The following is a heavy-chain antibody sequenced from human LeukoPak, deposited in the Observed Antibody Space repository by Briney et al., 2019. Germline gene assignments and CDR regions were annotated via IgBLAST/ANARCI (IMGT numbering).Heavy chain of an antibody. CDR2: ISSSGSTI. J-gene: IGHJ3*02. V-gene: IGHV3-48*03. D-gene: IGHD1-26*01. CDR1: GFTFSSYE. CDR3: ARPSRRSYNAFDI. Sequence: GGSLRLSCAASGFTFSSYEMNWVRQAPGKGLEWVSYISSSGSTIYYADSVKGRFTISRDNAKNSLYLQMNSLRAEDTAVYYCARPSRRSYNAFDIRGQGTMVTVSS.